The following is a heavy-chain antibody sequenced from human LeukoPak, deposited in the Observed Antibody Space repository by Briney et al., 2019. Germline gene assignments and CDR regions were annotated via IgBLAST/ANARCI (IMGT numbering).Heavy chain of an antibody. CDR2: ISSSGSTI. D-gene: IGHD5-18*01. V-gene: IGHV3-11*01. CDR3: ARDLMDTAMVTFDY. J-gene: IGHJ4*02. CDR1: GFTFSDYC. Sequence: GGSLRLSCAASGFTFSDYCMSWIRQAPGKGLEWVSYISSSGSTIYYADSVKGRFTISRDNAKNSLYLQMNSLRAEDTAVYYCARDLMDTAMVTFDYWGQGTLVTVSS.